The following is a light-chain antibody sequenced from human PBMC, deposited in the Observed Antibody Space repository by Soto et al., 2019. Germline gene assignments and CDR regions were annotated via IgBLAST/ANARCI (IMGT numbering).Light chain of an antibody. Sequence: IQMTQSPSSLSASVGDRLSITCRASQVITNDLGWYQQKPGKAPKRLIYAASTLQSGVPSRFSGSGSGTEFTLTISSLQPEDGATYYCLQLNTYPWTFGQGTKVDIK. CDR1: QVITND. J-gene: IGKJ1*01. CDR2: AAS. V-gene: IGKV1-17*01. CDR3: LQLNTYPWT.